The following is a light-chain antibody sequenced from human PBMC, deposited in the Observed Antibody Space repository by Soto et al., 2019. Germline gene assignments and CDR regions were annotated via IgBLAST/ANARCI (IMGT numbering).Light chain of an antibody. CDR1: QSVSSNY. V-gene: IGKV3-20*01. Sequence: EIVLTQSPGTLSLSPGERATLSCRASQSVSSNYLAWYQQKPGQAPRLLIYGASSRATGIPDRFSGSGSGTYFTLTISRLETEDFAVYYCQQYISSPRTVGQGTKVEIK. CDR2: GAS. CDR3: QQYISSPRT. J-gene: IGKJ1*01.